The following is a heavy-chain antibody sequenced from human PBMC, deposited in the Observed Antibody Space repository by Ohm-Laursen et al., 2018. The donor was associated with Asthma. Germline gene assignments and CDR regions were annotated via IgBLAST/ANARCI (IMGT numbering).Heavy chain of an antibody. CDR1: GFTLKTYG. Sequence: SLRLSCTASGFTLKTYGIHWVRQAPGKGLEWVAVISYDGRNKYYGDSVKGRFTISGDKSKNTVSLQMNSLKSEDTAVYYCASSIRDSGYSDYWGQGTLVTVSS. CDR2: ISYDGRNK. CDR3: ASSIRDSGYSDY. V-gene: IGHV3-30*03. D-gene: IGHD3-22*01. J-gene: IGHJ4*02.